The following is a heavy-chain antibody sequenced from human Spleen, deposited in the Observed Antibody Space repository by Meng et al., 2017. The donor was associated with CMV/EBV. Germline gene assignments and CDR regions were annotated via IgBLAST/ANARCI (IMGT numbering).Heavy chain of an antibody. V-gene: IGHV3-20*01. Sequence: GESLKISCAASGFTFDNYAMTWVRQIPGKGLEWVSDINWKGSNTGYADSVKGRFTISRDNAKNSLYLQMNSLRVEDTALYHCARDGLGYCSSISCYGLDYWGQGTLVTVSS. J-gene: IGHJ4*02. CDR3: ARDGLGYCSSISCYGLDY. CDR2: INWKGSNT. CDR1: GFTFDNYA. D-gene: IGHD2-2*01.